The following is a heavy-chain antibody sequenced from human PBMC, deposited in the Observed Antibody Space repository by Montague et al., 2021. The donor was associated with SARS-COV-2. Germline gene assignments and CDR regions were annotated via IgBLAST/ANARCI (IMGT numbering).Heavy chain of an antibody. J-gene: IGHJ4*02. V-gene: IGHV3-30*04. CDR1: GFTFSSYA. CDR2: ISYDRSNK. Sequence: SLRLSCAASGFTFSSYAMHWVRQAPGKGLEWVAVISYDRSNKYYADSVKGRFTISREMNSLRAEDTAVYYRARDNYDYVWGSYRYIYWGQGTLVTVSS. D-gene: IGHD3-16*02. CDR3: ARDNYDYVWGSYRYIY.